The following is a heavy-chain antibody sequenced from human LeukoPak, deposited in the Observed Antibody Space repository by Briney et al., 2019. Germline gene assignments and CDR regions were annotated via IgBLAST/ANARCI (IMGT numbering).Heavy chain of an antibody. CDR3: ATYLDYDFWSGFTDY. Sequence: GGSLRLSCAASGFTFSSYGMHWVRQAPGKGLEWVAFIRYDGSNKYYADPVKGRFTISRDNSKNTLYLQMNSLRAEDTAVYYCATYLDYDFWSGFTDYWGQGTLVTVSP. CDR1: GFTFSSYG. J-gene: IGHJ4*02. CDR2: IRYDGSNK. D-gene: IGHD3-3*01. V-gene: IGHV3-30*02.